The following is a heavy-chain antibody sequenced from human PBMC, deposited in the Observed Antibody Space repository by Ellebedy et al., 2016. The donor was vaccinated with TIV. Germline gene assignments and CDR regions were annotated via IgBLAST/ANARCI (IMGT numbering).Heavy chain of an antibody. J-gene: IGHJ3*02. CDR2: ISGDGTST. V-gene: IGHV3-11*01. CDR1: GFALVDY. CDR3: AKDYRNKGFEI. Sequence: PGGSLRLSCTSSGFALVDYMSWIRQAPGKGLESISYISGDGTSTFYTDSVKGRFTVSRDNAKNSLYLQMNNLRADDTAIYYCAKDYRNKGFEIWGQGTMVTVS. D-gene: IGHD1/OR15-1a*01.